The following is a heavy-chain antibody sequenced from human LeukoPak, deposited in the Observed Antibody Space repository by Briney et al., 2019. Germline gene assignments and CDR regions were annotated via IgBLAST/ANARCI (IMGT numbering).Heavy chain of an antibody. D-gene: IGHD3-22*01. CDR1: GGSISSYY. V-gene: IGHV4-59*12. CDR2: ISYSGST. J-gene: IGHJ6*02. CDR3: ARDVLTTYYYHSLDPGDYYYDMDV. Sequence: PSETLSLTCTVSGGSISSYYWSWIRQPPGKGLEWIGYISYSGSTNYNPSLKSRVTISVDTSKNQFSLKLRSVTAADSAVYYCARDVLTTYYYHSLDPGDYYYDMDVWGQGTTVTVSS.